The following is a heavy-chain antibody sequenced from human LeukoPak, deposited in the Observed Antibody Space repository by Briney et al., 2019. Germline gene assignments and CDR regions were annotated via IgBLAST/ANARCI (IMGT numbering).Heavy chain of an antibody. J-gene: IGHJ3*02. CDR2: INWNGGST. D-gene: IGHD2-2*01. Sequence: GGSLRLSCAASGFTFSSYLMSWVRQAPGKGLEWVSGINWNGGSTGYADSVKGRFTISRDNAKNSLYLQMNSLRAEDTALYYCARSGYCSSTSCPSYGYTGRAFDIWGQGTMVTVSS. V-gene: IGHV3-20*04. CDR3: ARSGYCSSTSCPSYGYTGRAFDI. CDR1: GFTFSSYL.